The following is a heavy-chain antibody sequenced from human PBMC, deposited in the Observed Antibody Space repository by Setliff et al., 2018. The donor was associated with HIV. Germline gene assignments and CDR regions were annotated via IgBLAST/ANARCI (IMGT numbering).Heavy chain of an antibody. CDR1: GGSISIHY. CDR2: IYYSGST. J-gene: IGHJ6*02. Sequence: SETLSLPCTVSGGSISIHYLSWIRQPPGKGLEWIGSIYYSGSTNYNPSPKSRVTISVDTSKNQFSLKLSSVTAADTAVYYCARGRNCGSYFRYYYYGMDVWGQGTTVTVSS. D-gene: IGHD1-26*01. CDR3: ARGRNCGSYFRYYYYGMDV. V-gene: IGHV4-59*11.